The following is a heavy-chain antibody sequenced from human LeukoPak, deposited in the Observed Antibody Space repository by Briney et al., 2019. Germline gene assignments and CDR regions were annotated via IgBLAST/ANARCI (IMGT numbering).Heavy chain of an antibody. CDR3: ARGETDSTVAGIRLFDY. CDR1: GFTFSNYA. D-gene: IGHD6-19*01. J-gene: IGHJ4*02. CDR2: INHSGST. V-gene: IGHV4-34*01. Sequence: GSLRLSCAASGFTFSNYAMHWVRQPPGKGLEWIGEINHSGSTNYNPSLKSRVTISVDTSKNQFSLKLSSVTAADTAVYYCARGETDSTVAGIRLFDYWGQGTLVTVSS.